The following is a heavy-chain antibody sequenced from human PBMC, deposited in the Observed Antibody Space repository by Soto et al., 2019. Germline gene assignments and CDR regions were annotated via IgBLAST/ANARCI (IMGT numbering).Heavy chain of an antibody. CDR1: GFTFSSYS. CDR2: ISSSSSTI. CDR3: ARDRGPDTAMVDDAFDI. Sequence: EVQLVESGGGLVQPGGSLRLSCAASGFTFSSYSMNWVRQAPGKGLEWVSYISSSSSTIYYADSVKGRFTISRDKAKNSLYLQMTSLRDEDTAVYYCARDRGPDTAMVDDAFDIWGQGKIVTVSS. V-gene: IGHV3-48*02. J-gene: IGHJ3*02. D-gene: IGHD5-18*01.